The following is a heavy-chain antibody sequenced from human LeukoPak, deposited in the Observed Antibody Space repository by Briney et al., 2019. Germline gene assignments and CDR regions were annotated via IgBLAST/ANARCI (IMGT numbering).Heavy chain of an antibody. CDR2: IYPGDSDT. V-gene: IGHV5-51*01. CDR1: GSGLPSYW. CDR3: ARHHDYGDYGCFDY. D-gene: IGHD4-17*01. Sequence: GESLKISCKGLGSGLPSYWIGWVGRLPGKGLEWLGIIYPGDSDTRYSPSFQGQVTISADKSIRTAYLQWSSLKASDTAIYYYARHHDYGDYGCFDYWGQGTLVTVSS. J-gene: IGHJ4*02.